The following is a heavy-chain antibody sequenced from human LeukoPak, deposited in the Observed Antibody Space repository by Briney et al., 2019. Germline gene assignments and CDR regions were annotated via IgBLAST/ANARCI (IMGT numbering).Heavy chain of an antibody. CDR2: INPNSGGT. J-gene: IGHJ4*02. CDR3: ARDRRGYCGGDCYVPDY. Sequence: ASVKVSCKASGYTFTGYYMHWVRQAPGQGLEWMGWINPNSGGTNCAQKFQGRVTMTRDTSISTAYMELSRLRSDDTAVYYCARDRRGYCGGDCYVPDYWGQGTLVTVSS. CDR1: GYTFTGYY. V-gene: IGHV1-2*02. D-gene: IGHD2-21*01.